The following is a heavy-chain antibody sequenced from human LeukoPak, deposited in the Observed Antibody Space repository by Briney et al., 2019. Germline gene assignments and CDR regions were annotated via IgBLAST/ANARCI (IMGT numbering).Heavy chain of an antibody. J-gene: IGHJ4*02. V-gene: IGHV4-34*01. Sequence: PSETLSLTCTVSGGSISSYYWSWIRQPPGKGLEWIGEINHSGSTNYNPSLKSRGTISVDPSKDQFSLKLSSVTAADTAVYYCARVLGFYDSSGYYPYYFDYWGQGTLVTVSS. CDR1: GGSISSYY. CDR3: ARVLGFYDSSGYYPYYFDY. D-gene: IGHD3-22*01. CDR2: INHSGST.